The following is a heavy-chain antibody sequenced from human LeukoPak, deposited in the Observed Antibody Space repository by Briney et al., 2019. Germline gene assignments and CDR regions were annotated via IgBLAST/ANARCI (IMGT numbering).Heavy chain of an antibody. CDR3: ASGRSWIPLDY. CDR1: GYTFTSYY. D-gene: IGHD5-18*01. V-gene: IGHV1-46*01. Sequence: ASVKVSCKASGYTFTSYYMHWVRQAPGQGLEWMGIINPSGGSASYAQKFQGRVTMTRDTSTSTVYMELSSLRSEDMAVYYCASGRSWIPLDYWGQGTLVTVSS. CDR2: INPSGGSA. J-gene: IGHJ4*02.